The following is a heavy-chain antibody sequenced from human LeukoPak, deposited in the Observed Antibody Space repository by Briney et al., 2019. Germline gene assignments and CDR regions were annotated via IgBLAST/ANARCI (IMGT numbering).Heavy chain of an antibody. Sequence: GGSLRLSCAASGFTFSSYAMSWVRQAPGKGLEWVSSISSSSSYIYYADSVKGRFTISRDNAKNSLYLQMNSLRAEDTAVYYCARDSRSGYSSSWYGDDYWGQGTLVTVSS. CDR2: ISSSSSYI. CDR3: ARDSRSGYSSSWYGDDY. J-gene: IGHJ4*02. CDR1: GFTFSSYA. V-gene: IGHV3-21*01. D-gene: IGHD6-13*01.